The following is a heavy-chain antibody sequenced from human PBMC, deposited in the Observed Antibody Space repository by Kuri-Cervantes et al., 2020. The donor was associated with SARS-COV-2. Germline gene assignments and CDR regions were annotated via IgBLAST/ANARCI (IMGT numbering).Heavy chain of an antibody. CDR3: AMSSDWNPLWYFDL. V-gene: IGHV4-38-2*01. Sequence: SETLSLTCAVSGYSISSGYNWGWIRQPPGKGLEWIGSIYHTGTTSYKSSLKSRVTISADTSKNQFSLNLKSVTAADTAIYYCAMSSDWNPLWYFDLWGRGTLVTVSS. CDR1: GYSISSGYN. D-gene: IGHD2-21*01. J-gene: IGHJ2*01. CDR2: IYHTGTT.